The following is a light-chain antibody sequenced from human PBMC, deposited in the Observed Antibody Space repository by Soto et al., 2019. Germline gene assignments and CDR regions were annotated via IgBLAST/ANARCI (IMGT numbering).Light chain of an antibody. Sequence: DIVMTQSPDSLAVSLGERATIRCESSQSILSTFTNKNQIAWYQQKPGQPPKLLIYWASTREFGVTDRFSGRGSGTDFTLTVSSVQAEDVATYFCQHYYTTPVTFGQGTRLEIK. CDR1: QSILSTFTNKNQ. J-gene: IGKJ5*01. CDR3: QHYYTTPVT. CDR2: WAS. V-gene: IGKV4-1*01.